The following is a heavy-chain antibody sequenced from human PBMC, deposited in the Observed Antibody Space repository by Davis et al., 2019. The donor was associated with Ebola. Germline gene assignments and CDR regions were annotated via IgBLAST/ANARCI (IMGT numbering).Heavy chain of an antibody. CDR3: LYGMDV. CDR2: ISSSSSYI. CDR1: GFTFSSFE. J-gene: IGHJ6*02. V-gene: IGHV3-21*01. Sequence: GESLKISCAASGFTFSSFEMNWVRQAPGKGLEWVSSISSSSSYIYYADSVKGRFTISRDNAKNSLYLQMNSLRAEDTAVYYCLYGMDVWGQGTTVTVSS.